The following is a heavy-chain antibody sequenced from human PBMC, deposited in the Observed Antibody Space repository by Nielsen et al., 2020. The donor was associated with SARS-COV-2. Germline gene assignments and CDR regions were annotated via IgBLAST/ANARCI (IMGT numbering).Heavy chain of an antibody. CDR2: INHSGST. J-gene: IGHJ4*02. D-gene: IGHD4/OR15-4a*01. V-gene: IGHV4-34*01. Sequence: SETLSLTCAVYGGSFSGYYWSWIRQPPGKGLEWIGEINHSGSTNYNPSLKSRVTISVDTSKNQFSLKLSSVTAADTAVYYCARGRLEITMVLVVMAGAENYFDFWGQGTLVTVSS. CDR1: GGSFSGYY. CDR3: ARGRLEITMVLVVMAGAENYFDF.